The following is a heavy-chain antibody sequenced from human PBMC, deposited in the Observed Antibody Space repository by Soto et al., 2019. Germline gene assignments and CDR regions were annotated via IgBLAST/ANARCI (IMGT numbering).Heavy chain of an antibody. D-gene: IGHD2-2*01. V-gene: IGHV3-30*18. Sequence: PGGSLRLSCAASGFTFSSYGMHWVRQAPGKGLEWVAVISYDGSNKYYADSVKGRFTISRDNSKNTLYLQMNSLRAEDTAVYYCAKEILGYCSSTSCQTFDYWGQGTLVTVSS. J-gene: IGHJ4*02. CDR3: AKEILGYCSSTSCQTFDY. CDR1: GFTFSSYG. CDR2: ISYDGSNK.